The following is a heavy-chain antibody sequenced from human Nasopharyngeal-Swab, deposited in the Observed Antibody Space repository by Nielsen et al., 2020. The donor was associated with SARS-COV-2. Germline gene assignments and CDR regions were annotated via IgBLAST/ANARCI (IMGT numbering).Heavy chain of an antibody. CDR3: ARARRGVDYHMDV. Sequence: GEALKISCAASGFTFSSYSMNWVRQAPGKGLEWVSSISSSSSYIYYADSVKGRFTISRDNAKNSLYLQMNSLRAEDTAVYYCARARRGVDYHMDVWGKGTTVTVSS. J-gene: IGHJ6*03. V-gene: IGHV3-21*01. D-gene: IGHD3-10*01. CDR1: GFTFSSYS. CDR2: ISSSSSYI.